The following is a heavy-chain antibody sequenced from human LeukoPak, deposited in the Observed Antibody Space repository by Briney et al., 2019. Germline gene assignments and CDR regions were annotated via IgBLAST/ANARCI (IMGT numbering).Heavy chain of an antibody. CDR1: GYTFAKYG. D-gene: IGHD4-11*01. Sequence: ASVKVSCQASGYTFAKYGINWVRLAPGQGLEWVGWISTSNGNTDYGKKFQGRLTLTTDTSTSTAYMELRSLRSDDTAVYYCARGEGSNPPLDYWGQGTLVTVSS. J-gene: IGHJ4*02. V-gene: IGHV1-18*01. CDR3: ARGEGSNPPLDY. CDR2: ISTSNGNT.